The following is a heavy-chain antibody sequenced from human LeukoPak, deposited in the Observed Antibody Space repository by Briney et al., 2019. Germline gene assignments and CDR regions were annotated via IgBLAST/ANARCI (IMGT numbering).Heavy chain of an antibody. CDR3: ARDTYFYDTSGYYINDL. V-gene: IGHV3-21*01. CDR1: GLTFSSSA. D-gene: IGHD3-22*01. J-gene: IGHJ5*02. Sequence: GGSLRLSCAASGLTFSSSAMSWVRQAPGKGLEWVASMNRDPIYYADSVKGRFTISRDNAKNSVYLQMNSLRAEDTAVYFCARDTYFYDTSGYYINDLWGQGTLVTVSS. CDR2: MNRDPI.